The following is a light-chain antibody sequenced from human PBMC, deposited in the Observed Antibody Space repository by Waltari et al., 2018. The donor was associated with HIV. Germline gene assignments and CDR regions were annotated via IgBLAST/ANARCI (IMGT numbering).Light chain of an antibody. Sequence: QSALTQPASVSGSPGQSIPISCTGTNSDIGGYNYVSWYQQPPGKAPKLLIYEVTHRPSGISYRFSGSKSGNTASMTISGLQAEDEADYYCSSYTTTTTILFGGGTKVTVL. V-gene: IGLV2-14*01. CDR3: SSYTTTTTIL. CDR1: NSDIGGYNY. CDR2: EVT. J-gene: IGLJ3*02.